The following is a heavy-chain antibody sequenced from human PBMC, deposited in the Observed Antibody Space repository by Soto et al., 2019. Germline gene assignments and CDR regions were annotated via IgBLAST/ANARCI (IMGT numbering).Heavy chain of an antibody. Sequence: SETLSLTCTVSGGSISSSSYYWGWIRQPPGKGLEWIGSIYYSGSTYYNPSLKSRVTISVDTSKNQFSLKLSSVTAADMAVYYCARPTVTNWFDPWGQGTLVTVSS. V-gene: IGHV4-39*01. J-gene: IGHJ5*02. CDR1: GGSISSSSYY. CDR3: ARPTVTNWFDP. CDR2: IYYSGST. D-gene: IGHD4-17*01.